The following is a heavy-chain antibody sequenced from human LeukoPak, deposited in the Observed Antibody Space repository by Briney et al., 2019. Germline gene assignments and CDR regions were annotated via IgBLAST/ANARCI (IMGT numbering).Heavy chain of an antibody. J-gene: IGHJ4*02. D-gene: IGHD6-13*01. CDR1: GFTFSDYY. Sequence: GGSLRLSCAASGFTFSDYYMSWIRQAPGKGLEWVSYISSSGSTIYYADSVKGRFTISRDNAKNSLYLQMNSLRAEDTAVYYCARSPPYSSSWYLDYWGQGTLVTVSS. V-gene: IGHV3-11*04. CDR2: ISSSGSTI. CDR3: ARSPPYSSSWYLDY.